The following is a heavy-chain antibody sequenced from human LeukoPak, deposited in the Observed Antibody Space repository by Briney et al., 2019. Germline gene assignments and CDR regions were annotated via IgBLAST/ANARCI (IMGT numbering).Heavy chain of an antibody. J-gene: IGHJ4*02. D-gene: IGHD7-27*01. Sequence: GGSLRLSCAASGFTVSSNYMSWVRQAPGKGLEWASVIYSGGSTYYADSVKGRFTISRDNSKNTLYLQMNSLRAEDTAVYYCARGAVLRTGAIDYWGQGTLVTVSS. CDR1: GFTVSSNY. V-gene: IGHV3-53*01. CDR2: IYSGGST. CDR3: ARGAVLRTGAIDY.